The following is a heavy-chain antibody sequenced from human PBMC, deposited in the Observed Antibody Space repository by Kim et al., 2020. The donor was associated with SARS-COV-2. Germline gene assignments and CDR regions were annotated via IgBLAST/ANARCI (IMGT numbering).Heavy chain of an antibody. J-gene: IGHJ5*02. Sequence: GGSLRLSCAASGFTFSRFTINWVRRAPGKGLEWVSSISSNGYYIYYADSMKGRFTISRDNAKNSLYLQMNNLRAEDTAVYYCAREAGGGSSSSDWVDPWG. D-gene: IGHD6-6*01. CDR2: ISSNGYYI. CDR3: AREAGGGSSSSDWVDP. CDR1: GFTFSRFT. V-gene: IGHV3-21*01.